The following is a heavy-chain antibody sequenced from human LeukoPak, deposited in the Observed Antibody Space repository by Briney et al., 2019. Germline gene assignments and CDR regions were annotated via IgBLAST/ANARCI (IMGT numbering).Heavy chain of an antibody. J-gene: IGHJ6*02. Sequence: GASVKVSCKASGYTFTSYGISWVRQAPGQGLEWMGWISAYNGNTNYAQKLQGRVTMTTDTSTSTAYMELRSLRSDDTAVYYCARARGPPSLLYYYYGMDVWGQGTTVTVSS. CDR3: ARARGPPSLLYYYYGMDV. V-gene: IGHV1-18*01. CDR2: ISAYNGNT. CDR1: GYTFTSYG.